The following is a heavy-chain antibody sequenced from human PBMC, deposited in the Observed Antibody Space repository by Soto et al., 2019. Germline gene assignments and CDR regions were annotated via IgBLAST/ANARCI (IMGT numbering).Heavy chain of an antibody. V-gene: IGHV1-18*04. J-gene: IGHJ5*02. CDR2: ISSYNGNT. D-gene: IGHD2-2*01. CDR3: ARGPRYCSSSICFAGVTWFDP. Sequence: ASLKGSCKASCYSFTTYGSIWVRQAPVKGLEWMGWISSYNGNTNYAQRVQGRVTMTTDTSTSTTYMELRSLRSDDTAVYYCARGPRYCSSSICFAGVTWFDPWGQGTLVTVSS. CDR1: CYSFTTYG.